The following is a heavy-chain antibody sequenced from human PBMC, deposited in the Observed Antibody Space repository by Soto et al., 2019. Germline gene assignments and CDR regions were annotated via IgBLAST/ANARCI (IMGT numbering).Heavy chain of an antibody. D-gene: IGHD5-12*01. CDR3: AGQSGWSRLRPTHYYYGMDV. V-gene: IGHV4-59*08. Sequence: SETLSLTCTVSGGSISSYYWSWIRQPPGKGLEWIGYIYYSGSTNYNPSLKSRVTISVDTSKNQFSLKLSSVTAADTAVYYCAGQSGWSRLRPTHYYYGMDVWGQGTTVTVSS. CDR1: GGSISSYY. J-gene: IGHJ6*02. CDR2: IYYSGST.